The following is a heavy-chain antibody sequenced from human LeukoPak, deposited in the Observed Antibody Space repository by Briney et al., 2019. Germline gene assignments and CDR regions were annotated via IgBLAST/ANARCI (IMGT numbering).Heavy chain of an antibody. J-gene: IGHJ4*02. CDR2: IRSKAYGGTT. CDR1: GFTFCDYA. D-gene: IGHD2-21*02. CDR3: XXXXXVTXXXEFDY. Sequence: GGSLRLSCTASGFTFCDYAMSWFRQAPGKGLEWVGFIRSKAYGGTTEYAASVKGRFTISRDDSKSIAYLQMTSLKTEDTAVYYCXXXXXVTXXXEFDYWGQGTLVTVS. V-gene: IGHV3-49*03.